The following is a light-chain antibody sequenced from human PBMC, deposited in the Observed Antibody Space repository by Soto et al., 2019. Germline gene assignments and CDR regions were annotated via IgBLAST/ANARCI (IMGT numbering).Light chain of an antibody. CDR3: QRYNTWPPIT. CDR2: GAS. CDR1: QIVRSN. Sequence: EIVMTQSPATLSVSPVERVTLSFRASQIVRSNLAWYQQKPGQAPRLLIYGASTRATGLPARFSGSGSGTDFTLTISSLQSEDFAVYYCQRYNTWPPITFGQGTRLEI. J-gene: IGKJ5*01. V-gene: IGKV3-15*01.